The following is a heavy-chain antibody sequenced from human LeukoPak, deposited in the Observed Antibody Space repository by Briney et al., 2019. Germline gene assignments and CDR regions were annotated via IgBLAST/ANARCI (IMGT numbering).Heavy chain of an antibody. V-gene: IGHV3-30-3*01. CDR2: ISYDGSNK. CDR1: GFTFSSYA. Sequence: GGSLTLSCAASGFTFSSYAMHWVRQAPGKGLEWVAVISYDGSNKYYADSVKGRFTISRDNSKNTLYLQMNSLRAEDTAVYYCARGRSGWLYGMDVWGQGTTVTVSS. CDR3: ARGRSGWLYGMDV. D-gene: IGHD6-19*01. J-gene: IGHJ6*02.